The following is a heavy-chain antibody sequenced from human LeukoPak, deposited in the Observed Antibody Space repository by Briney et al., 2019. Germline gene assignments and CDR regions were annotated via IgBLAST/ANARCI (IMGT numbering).Heavy chain of an antibody. CDR3: AREPDSSSWYGPY. CDR1: GFTFSSYA. D-gene: IGHD6-13*01. J-gene: IGHJ4*02. V-gene: IGHV3-30*04. CDR2: ISYDGSNK. Sequence: GGSLRLSCAASGFTFSSYAMHWVRQAPGKGLEWVAVISYDGSNKYYADSVKGRFIISRDNSKNTLYLQMNSLRAEDTAVYYCAREPDSSSWYGPYWGQGTLVTVSS.